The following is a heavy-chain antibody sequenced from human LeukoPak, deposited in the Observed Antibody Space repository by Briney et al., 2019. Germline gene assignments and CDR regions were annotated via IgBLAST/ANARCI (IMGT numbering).Heavy chain of an antibody. D-gene: IGHD3-16*02. Sequence: GGSLRLSCAASGFTFNSFAMNWLRQAPGKGLEWVSSISGSDCTSHYADFVKGRFTISRDNSKNTLYLQMNSLRAEDTAAYYCAKSLDVGGYTRYKGFDQWGQGTLVVVSS. J-gene: IGHJ4*02. CDR3: AKSLDVGGYTRYKGFDQ. CDR1: GFTFNSFA. V-gene: IGHV3-23*01. CDR2: ISGSDCTS.